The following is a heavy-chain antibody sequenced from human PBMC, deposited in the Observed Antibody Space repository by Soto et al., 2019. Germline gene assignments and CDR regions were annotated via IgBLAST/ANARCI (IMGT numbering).Heavy chain of an antibody. D-gene: IGHD1-26*01. CDR3: AREYSNSPEAFDY. J-gene: IGHJ4*02. Sequence: PSETLSLTCTVSGGSVNSDPYYWSWIRQPPGKGLEWIGYIYYTGSTNYNPSLESRVAISLDTSRNQFSLKLSSVTAADTAVFYCAREYSNSPEAFDYWGQGALVTVSS. CDR1: GGSVNSDPYY. CDR2: IYYTGST. V-gene: IGHV4-61*01.